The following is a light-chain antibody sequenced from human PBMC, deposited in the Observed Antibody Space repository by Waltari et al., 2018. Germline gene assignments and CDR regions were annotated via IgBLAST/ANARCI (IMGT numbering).Light chain of an antibody. CDR1: SNDIGNYYL. Sequence: QSALTQPASVSGSPGQSITLSCTGTSNDIGNYYLVSWYQQRPGEAPKLLMYGATKRPSGVSNRFSGSKSGKTAPLTISGLQTEDEADYYCFSFVAANSFVFGPGTKVTVL. CDR2: GAT. CDR3: FSFVAANSFV. V-gene: IGLV2-23*01. J-gene: IGLJ1*01.